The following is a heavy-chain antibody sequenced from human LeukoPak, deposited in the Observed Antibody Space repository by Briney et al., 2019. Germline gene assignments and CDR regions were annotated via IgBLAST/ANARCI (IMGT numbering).Heavy chain of an antibody. J-gene: IGHJ4*02. D-gene: IGHD6-19*01. V-gene: IGHV4-59*08. CDR2: TYYSGST. Sequence: ETLSLTCTVSGGSISSYYWTWLRQPPGKGLEWIGYTYYSGSTNYNPSLKSRVTISVDTPKNQFSLKLSSLTAADTAVYYCARRRAVPGFYYFDYWGQGTLVTVSS. CDR3: ARRRAVPGFYYFDY. CDR1: GGSISSYY.